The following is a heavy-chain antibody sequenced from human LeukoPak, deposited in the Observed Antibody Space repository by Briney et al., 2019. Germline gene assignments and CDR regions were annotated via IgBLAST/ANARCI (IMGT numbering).Heavy chain of an antibody. CDR2: IGNTGGTT. CDR3: AKGRSGSHCDAFDV. D-gene: IGHD5-12*01. J-gene: IGHJ3*01. Sequence: GGSLRLSCAASGFTFRNYVMSWVRQAPGKGLEWVSTIGNTGGTTYYADSVKGRFIISRDNSKNTVYLQMNSLRAEDTAIYYCAKGRSGSHCDAFDVWGQGTMVTVSS. V-gene: IGHV3-23*01. CDR1: GFTFRNYV.